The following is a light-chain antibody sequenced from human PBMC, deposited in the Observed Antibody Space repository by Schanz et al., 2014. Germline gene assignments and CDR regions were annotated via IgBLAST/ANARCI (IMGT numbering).Light chain of an antibody. J-gene: IGLJ3*02. CDR3: CSHATSSAWV. Sequence: QSALTQPASVSGSPGQSITISCTGTSSDVGGYNYVSWYQQHPGKAPKLIIYDVSNRPSGVSNRFSGSKSGNTASLTISGLQAEDEADYYCCSHATSSAWVFGGGTKVTVL. V-gene: IGLV2-14*01. CDR2: DVS. CDR1: SSDVGGYNY.